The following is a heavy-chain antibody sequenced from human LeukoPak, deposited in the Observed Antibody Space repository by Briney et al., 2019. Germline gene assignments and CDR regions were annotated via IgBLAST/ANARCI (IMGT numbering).Heavy chain of an antibody. CDR3: AREGGGTDI. J-gene: IGHJ4*02. Sequence: GGSLRLSCAASGFTFSSYTMNWVRQAPGGGLEWLAYIRGSGTTIYYADSVKGRFTISRDNAENSLYLQMNSLRVDDTAVYYCAREGGGTDIWGQGTLVTVSS. CDR2: IRGSGTTI. V-gene: IGHV3-48*01. CDR1: GFTFSSYT. D-gene: IGHD4-23*01.